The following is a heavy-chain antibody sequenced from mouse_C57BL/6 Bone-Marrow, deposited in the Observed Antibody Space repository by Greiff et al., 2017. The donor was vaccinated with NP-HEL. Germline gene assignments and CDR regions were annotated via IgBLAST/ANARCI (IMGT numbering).Heavy chain of an antibody. J-gene: IGHJ4*01. V-gene: IGHV2-6-1*01. CDR1: GFSLTSYG. D-gene: IGHD2-1*01. CDR2: IWSDGST. Sequence: QVQLKQSGPGLVAPSQSLSITCTVSGFSLTSYGVHWVRQPPGKGLEWLVVIWSDGSTTYNSALKSRLSISKDNSKSQVFLKMNSLQTDDTAMYYCARHLYYGNFYAMDYWGQGTSVTVSS. CDR3: ARHLYYGNFYAMDY.